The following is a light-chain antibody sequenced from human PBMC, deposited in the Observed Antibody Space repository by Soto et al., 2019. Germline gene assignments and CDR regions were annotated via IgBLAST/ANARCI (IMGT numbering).Light chain of an antibody. CDR2: KAS. V-gene: IGKV1-5*03. Sequence: DIQMTQSPSTLSASVGDRVIITCRASQSITTWLAWYQQKPGKAPKLLIYKASTLKSGVPSRFSGSGSGTEFTLTISSLQPDDFATYYCQQSYNTPRTFGQGTKVDI. J-gene: IGKJ1*01. CDR3: QQSYNTPRT. CDR1: QSITTW.